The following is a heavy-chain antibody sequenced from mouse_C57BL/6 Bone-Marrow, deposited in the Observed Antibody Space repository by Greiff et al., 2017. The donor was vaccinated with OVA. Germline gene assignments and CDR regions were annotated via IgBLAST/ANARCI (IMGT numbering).Heavy chain of an antibody. CDR2: IHPNSGSN. CDR3: ASLVGYAMYY. J-gene: IGHJ4*01. D-gene: IGHD1-1*02. V-gene: IGHV1-64*01. CDR1: GYTFTSYW. Sequence: QVQLQQPGAELVKPGASVKLSCKASGYTFTSYWMHWVKQRPGQGLEWIGMIHPNSGSNNYNEKFTSKATLTVDQSSSTAYMQLSSLTSEDSAVYYCASLVGYAMYYWGQGTAVTVSS.